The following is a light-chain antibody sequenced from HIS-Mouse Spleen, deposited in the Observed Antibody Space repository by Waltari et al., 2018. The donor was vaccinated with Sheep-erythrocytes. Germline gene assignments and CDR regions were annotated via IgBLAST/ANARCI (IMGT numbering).Light chain of an antibody. Sequence: QSALTQPRSVSGSPGQSVTISCTGPSSDVGGYHYVSWYQQNPGKAPKLMIYDVSKRPSGVPDRFSGSKSGNTASLTISGLQAEDEADYYCCSYAGSYNHVFATGTKVTVL. CDR1: SSDVGGYHY. CDR2: DVS. J-gene: IGLJ1*01. CDR3: CSYAGSYNHV. V-gene: IGLV2-11*01.